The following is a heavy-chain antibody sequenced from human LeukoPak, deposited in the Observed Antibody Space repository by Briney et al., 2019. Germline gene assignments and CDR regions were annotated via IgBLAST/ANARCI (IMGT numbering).Heavy chain of an antibody. CDR1: GASISTYF. Sequence: SETLSLTCTVSGASISTYFWSWLRQPAGKGLEWIGRFYASGTTYYNPSLRSRVTLSIDTSQNQLSLKLTSVTAADTAVYFCARGGKATVVTMWGQGILVTVSS. V-gene: IGHV4-4*07. CDR2: FYASGTT. J-gene: IGHJ4*02. CDR3: ARGGKATVVTM. D-gene: IGHD4-23*01.